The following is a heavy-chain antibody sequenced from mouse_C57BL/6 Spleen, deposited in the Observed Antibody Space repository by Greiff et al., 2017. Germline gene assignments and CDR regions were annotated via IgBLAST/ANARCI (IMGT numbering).Heavy chain of an antibody. V-gene: IGHV5-4*01. CDR1: GFTFSSYA. CDR3: ARIITTVVAGYFDV. D-gene: IGHD1-1*01. CDR2: ISDGGSYT. Sequence: EVQGVESGGGLVKPGGSLKLSCAASGFTFSSYAMSWVRQTPEKRLEWVATISDGGSYTYYPDNVKGRFTISRDNAKNNLYLQMSHLKSEDTAMYYCARIITTVVAGYFDVWGTGTTVTVSS. J-gene: IGHJ1*03.